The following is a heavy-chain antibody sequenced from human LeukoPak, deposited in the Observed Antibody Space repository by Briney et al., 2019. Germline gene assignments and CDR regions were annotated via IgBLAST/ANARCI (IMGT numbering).Heavy chain of an antibody. Sequence: PGGSLRLSCSASGFTFSSYAMHWVRQAPGKGLEWVAVISYDGSNKYYADSVKGRFTISRDNSKNTLYLQMSSLRAEDTAVYYCAKGSPLYSSSWLAGWFDPWGQGTLVTVSS. CDR3: AKGSPLYSSSWLAGWFDP. CDR2: ISYDGSNK. V-gene: IGHV3-30*04. D-gene: IGHD6-13*01. CDR1: GFTFSSYA. J-gene: IGHJ5*02.